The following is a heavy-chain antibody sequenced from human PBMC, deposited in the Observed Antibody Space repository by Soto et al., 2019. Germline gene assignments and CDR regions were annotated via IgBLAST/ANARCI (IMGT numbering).Heavy chain of an antibody. D-gene: IGHD1-7*01. Sequence: SETLSLTCTVSGGSISSYYWGWIRQPPGKGLEWIGYIYYSGSTNYNPSLKSRVTISVDTSKNQFSLKLSAVTASDTAVYYCAGEENYPVRAFDIGGKGTRVTFS. CDR1: GGSISSYY. V-gene: IGHV4-59*01. CDR3: AGEENYPVRAFDI. CDR2: IYYSGST. J-gene: IGHJ3*02.